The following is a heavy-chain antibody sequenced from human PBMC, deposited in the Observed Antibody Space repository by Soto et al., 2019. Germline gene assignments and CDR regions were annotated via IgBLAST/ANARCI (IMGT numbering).Heavy chain of an antibody. CDR1: GFTFSSYG. D-gene: IGHD3-10*01. CDR3: ANRITMVRGVIVDY. J-gene: IGHJ4*02. Sequence: GGSLRLSCAASGFTFSSYGMHWVRQAPGKGLEWVAVISYDGSNKYYADSVKGRFTISRDNSKNTLYLQMNSLRAEDTAVYYCANRITMVRGVIVDYWGQGTLVTVSS. CDR2: ISYDGSNK. V-gene: IGHV3-30*18.